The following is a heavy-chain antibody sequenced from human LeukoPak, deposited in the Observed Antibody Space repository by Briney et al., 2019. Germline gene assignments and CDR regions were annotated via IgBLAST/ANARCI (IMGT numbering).Heavy chain of an antibody. CDR2: IWYDGSNK. D-gene: IGHD5-18*01. CDR3: ARGDLSGYSYGCLGY. V-gene: IGHV3-33*01. Sequence: PGGSLRLSCAASGFTFSSYGMHWVRQAPGKGLEWVAVIWYDGSNKYYADSVKGRFTISRDNSKNTLYLQMNSLRAEDTAVYYCARGDLSGYSYGCLGYWGQGTLVTVSS. J-gene: IGHJ4*02. CDR1: GFTFSSYG.